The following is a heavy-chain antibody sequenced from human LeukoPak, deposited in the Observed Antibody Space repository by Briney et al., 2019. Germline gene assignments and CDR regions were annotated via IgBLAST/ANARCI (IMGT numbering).Heavy chain of an antibody. CDR1: GGSITAYY. V-gene: IGHV4-59*08. CDR2: THFSGTT. CDR3: ARRRAEGGSNGHYNWFYP. J-gene: IGHJ5*02. D-gene: IGHD6-13*01. Sequence: SETLSLTSPVYGGSITAYYWGWIRQPPGKGLEWIGSTHFSGTTKYDPFLERRVSVSVDTSKSQFSLKLSSVTAAYTAVYYCARRRAEGGSNGHYNWFYPWGQGILVSVSS.